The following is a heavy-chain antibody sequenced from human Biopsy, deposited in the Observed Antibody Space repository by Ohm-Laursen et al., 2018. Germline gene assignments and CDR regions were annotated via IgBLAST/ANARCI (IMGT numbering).Heavy chain of an antibody. J-gene: IGHJ4*02. Sequence: GASAKVSCKVSGYSLTELSMHWVRQAPGQGLEWMGGFAPENGRIVYSQKFQGRVTMTEDTSTSTAYMEVWRLRSDDTAVYYCAADINVWNVNYWGQGTQVIVSS. V-gene: IGHV1-24*01. CDR2: FAPENGRI. CDR1: GYSLTELS. D-gene: IGHD1-1*01. CDR3: AADINVWNVNY.